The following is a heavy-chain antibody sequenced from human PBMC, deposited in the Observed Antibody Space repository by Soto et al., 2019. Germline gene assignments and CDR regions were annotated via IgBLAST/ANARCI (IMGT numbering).Heavy chain of an antibody. CDR3: ATRITVFGLLIPPFDP. V-gene: IGHV4-34*01. Sequence: SETLSLTCAVYGGSVNGYYWNWIRQPPGKGLEWIGEINHTGGTHYNPSLKSRVTMSVDTSKNQFSLMLSSGTAADTAIYYCATRITVFGLLIPPFDPWGQGTQVTVSS. D-gene: IGHD3-3*01. J-gene: IGHJ5*02. CDR1: GGSVNGYY. CDR2: INHTGGT.